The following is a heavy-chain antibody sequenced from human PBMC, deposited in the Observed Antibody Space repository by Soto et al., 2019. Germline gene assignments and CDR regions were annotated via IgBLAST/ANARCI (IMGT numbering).Heavy chain of an antibody. CDR1: GFTFSSYA. D-gene: IGHD2-15*01. CDR2: ISGSGGST. Sequence: RLSCAASGFTFSSYAMSWVRQAPGKGLEWVSAISGSGGSTYYADSVKGRFTISRDNSKNTLYLQMNSLRAEDTAVYYCAKDHPNCSGGSCYSYYYYGMDVWGQGTTVTVSS. J-gene: IGHJ6*02. V-gene: IGHV3-23*01. CDR3: AKDHPNCSGGSCYSYYYYGMDV.